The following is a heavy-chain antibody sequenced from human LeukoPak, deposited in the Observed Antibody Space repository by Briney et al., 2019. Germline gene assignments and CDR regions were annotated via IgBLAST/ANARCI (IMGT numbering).Heavy chain of an antibody. CDR3: ARGKYSSGWYDFDY. CDR2: ISGSGGST. D-gene: IGHD6-19*01. V-gene: IGHV3-23*01. J-gene: IGHJ4*02. Sequence: AGGSLRLSCAASGFTFSSYAMSWVRQAPGKGLEWVSAISGSGGSTYYADSVKGRFTISRDNSKNTLYLQMNSLRAEDTAVYYCARGKYSSGWYDFDYWGQGTLVTVSS. CDR1: GFTFSSYA.